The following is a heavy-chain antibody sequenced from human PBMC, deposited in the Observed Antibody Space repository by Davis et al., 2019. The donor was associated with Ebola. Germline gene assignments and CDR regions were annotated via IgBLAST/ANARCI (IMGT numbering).Heavy chain of an antibody. J-gene: IGHJ3*02. CDR2: INHSGST. CDR1: GGSFSDYY. D-gene: IGHD3-3*01. V-gene: IGHV4-34*01. CDR3: ARGPRFLEWLLLATDAFDI. Sequence: MPSETLSPTCAVYGGSFSDYYWSWIRQPPGKGLEWIGEINHSGSTNYNPSLNSRVTISVDTSKNQFSLKLSSVTAADTAVYYCARGPRFLEWLLLATDAFDIWGQGTMVTVSS.